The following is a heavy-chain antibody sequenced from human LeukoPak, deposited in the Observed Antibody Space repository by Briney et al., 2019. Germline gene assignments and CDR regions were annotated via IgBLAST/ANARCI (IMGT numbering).Heavy chain of an antibody. Sequence: GGSLRLSCAASGFTFSSYWMHWVRQAPGKGLVWVSRINTDGSSTSYADSVEGRFTISRDNAKNTLYLQMSSLGAEDTAVYYCARHRVYGYYFDYWGQGTLVTVSS. D-gene: IGHD3-10*01. CDR2: INTDGSST. CDR3: ARHRVYGYYFDY. J-gene: IGHJ4*02. CDR1: GFTFSSYW. V-gene: IGHV3-74*01.